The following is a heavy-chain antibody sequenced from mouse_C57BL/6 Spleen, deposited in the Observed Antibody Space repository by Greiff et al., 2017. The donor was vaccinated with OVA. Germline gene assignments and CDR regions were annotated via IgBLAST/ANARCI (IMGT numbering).Heavy chain of an antibody. D-gene: IGHD1-1*01. Sequence: QVQLQQSGAELVKPGASVKMSCKASGYTFTSYWITWVKQRPGQGLEWIGDIYPGSGSTNYNEKFKSKATLTVDTSSSTAYMQLSSLTSEDSAVYYCARGLYYGSSYNYFDYWGQGTTLTVSS. CDR3: ARGLYYGSSYNYFDY. CDR2: IYPGSGST. J-gene: IGHJ2*01. V-gene: IGHV1-55*01. CDR1: GYTFTSYW.